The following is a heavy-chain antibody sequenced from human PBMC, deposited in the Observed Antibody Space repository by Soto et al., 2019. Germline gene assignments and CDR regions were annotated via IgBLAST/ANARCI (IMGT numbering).Heavy chain of an antibody. D-gene: IGHD1-1*01. CDR2: IIPIFGTA. J-gene: IGHJ4*02. V-gene: IGHV1-69*13. CDR3: ARGLVSAPTSWYFDY. CDR1: GGTFSSYA. Sequence: SVKVSCKASGGTFSSYAISWVRQAPGQGLEWMGGIIPIFGTANYAQKFQGRVTITADESTSTAYMELSSLRSEDTAVYYCARGLVSAPTSWYFDYWGQGTLVTVSS.